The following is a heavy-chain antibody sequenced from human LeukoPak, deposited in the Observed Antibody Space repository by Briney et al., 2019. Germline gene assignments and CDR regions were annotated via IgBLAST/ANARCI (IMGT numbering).Heavy chain of an antibody. CDR1: GFTFSSYE. CDR3: AREGFGEFADI. V-gene: IGHV3-48*03. Sequence: GGSLRLSCAASGFTFSSYEMNWVRQAPGKGLEWVSYISSSGSTIYYADSVKGRFTISRENAKNSLYLQMNSLRAGDTAVYYCAREGFGEFADIWGQGTMVTVSS. J-gene: IGHJ3*02. D-gene: IGHD3-10*01. CDR2: ISSSGSTI.